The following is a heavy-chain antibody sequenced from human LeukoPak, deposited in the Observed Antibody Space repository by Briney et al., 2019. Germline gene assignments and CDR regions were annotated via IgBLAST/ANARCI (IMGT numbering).Heavy chain of an antibody. Sequence: PTGGSLRLSCAASGFTFSSHWMHWVRQAPGKGLVWVSRINSDGSSISYADSVKGRFTISRDNAKNTLYLQMNSLRAEDTAVYYCAKGRTSSSGNIFDYWGQGTLVTVSS. V-gene: IGHV3-74*01. CDR3: AKGRTSSSGNIFDY. D-gene: IGHD6-6*01. CDR2: INSDGSSI. CDR1: GFTFSSHW. J-gene: IGHJ4*02.